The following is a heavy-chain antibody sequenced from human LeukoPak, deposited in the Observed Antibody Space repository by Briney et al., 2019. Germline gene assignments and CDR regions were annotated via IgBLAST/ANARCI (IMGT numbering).Heavy chain of an antibody. CDR2: MSSSDDGR. CDR3: ARDSSSWQIYYYYYYMDV. D-gene: IGHD6-13*01. J-gene: IGHJ6*03. Sequence: GGSLRLSCAASGFTFSSYGMNWVRQAPGKGLEWVSAMSSSDDGRYYAASVRGRFTISRDTSRSTLYLQMNSLRAEDTAVYYCARDSSSWQIYYYYYYMDVWGKGTTVTISS. V-gene: IGHV3-23*01. CDR1: GFTFSSYG.